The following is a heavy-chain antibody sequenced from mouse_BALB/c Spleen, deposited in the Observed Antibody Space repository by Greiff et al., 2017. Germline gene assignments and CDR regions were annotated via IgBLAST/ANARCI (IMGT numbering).Heavy chain of an antibody. V-gene: IGHV14-3*02. J-gene: IGHJ4*01. CDR2: IDPANGNT. D-gene: IGHD2-1*01. CDR1: GFNIKDTY. CDR3: APYGNYGGYAMDY. Sequence: EVKLQQSGAELVKPGASVKLSCTASGFNIKDTYMHWVKQRPEQGLEWIGRIDPANGNTKYDPKFQGKATITADTSSNTAYLQLSSLTSEDTAVYYCAPYGNYGGYAMDYWGQGTSVTVSS.